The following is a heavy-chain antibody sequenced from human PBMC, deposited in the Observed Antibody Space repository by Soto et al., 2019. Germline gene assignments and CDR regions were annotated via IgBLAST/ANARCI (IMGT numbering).Heavy chain of an antibody. D-gene: IGHD4-17*01. V-gene: IGHV3-30*18. J-gene: IGHJ4*02. CDR3: AKVNDYGDYGDY. CDR1: GFTFSSYG. CDR2: ISYDGSNK. Sequence: GGSLRLSCAASGFTFSSYGMHWVRQAPGKGLEWVAVISYDGSNKYYADSVKGRFTISRDNSKNTLYLQMNSLRAEDTAVYYCAKVNDYGDYGDYWGQGTLVTVSS.